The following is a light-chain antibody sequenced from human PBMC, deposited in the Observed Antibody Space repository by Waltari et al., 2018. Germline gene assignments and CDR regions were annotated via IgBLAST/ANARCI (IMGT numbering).Light chain of an antibody. V-gene: IGKV3-15*01. CDR2: GAS. CDR1: QSVSSN. Sequence: ETLMTQSPATLSGSPGESATLSCRASQSVSSNFTWYHQKPGQAPRLLIYGASTRATGIPARFSGSGSGTEFTLTISSLQSEDFAVYYCRQYHTPPATFGQGTKLVIK. J-gene: IGKJ2*01. CDR3: RQYHTPPAT.